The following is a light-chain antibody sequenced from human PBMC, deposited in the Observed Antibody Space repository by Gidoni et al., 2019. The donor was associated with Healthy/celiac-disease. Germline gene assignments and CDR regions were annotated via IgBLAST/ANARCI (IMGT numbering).Light chain of an antibody. J-gene: IGKJ1*01. Sequence: DLVMTQSPDSLAGSLSGRATINCKSSQSVLYSSNNQNYLAWYQQKPGQPPNLLIYWASTRESGVPDRFSGSGSGTEFTLTISSLQAEDVAVYYCQQYYSTPTWTFGQGTKVEIK. CDR3: QQYYSTPTWT. CDR1: QSVLYSSNNQNY. V-gene: IGKV4-1*01. CDR2: WAS.